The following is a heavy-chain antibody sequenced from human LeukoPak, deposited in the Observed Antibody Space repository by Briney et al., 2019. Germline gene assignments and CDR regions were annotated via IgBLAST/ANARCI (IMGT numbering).Heavy chain of an antibody. CDR3: ARDRLGCCDF. J-gene: IGHJ4*02. V-gene: IGHV4-59*13. CDR2: IYYSAST. D-gene: IGHD6-19*01. Sequence: PWETLSLTCTVWGGPIRIYYWNWVRQPPGKGLEWIGLIYYSASTNSNPSLKSRVTMSLDTSKNRFSLRLNSVTAADTALYYCARDRLGCCDFWGQGTLVTASS. CDR1: GGPIRIYY.